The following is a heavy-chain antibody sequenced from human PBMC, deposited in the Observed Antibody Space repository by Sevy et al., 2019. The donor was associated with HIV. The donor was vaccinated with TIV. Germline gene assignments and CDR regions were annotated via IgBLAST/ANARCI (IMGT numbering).Heavy chain of an antibody. J-gene: IGHJ3*02. CDR1: GFTFSSYA. Sequence: GGSLRLSCAASGFTFSSYAMHWVRQAPGKGLEWVAVKSDDGSNKYYGDSVKGRFTISRDNSKNTLYLQMNSLRAEDTAVYYCAKWSMGGARWLQLGAFDIWGQGTMVTVSS. CDR3: AKWSMGGARWLQLGAFDI. CDR2: KSDDGSNK. V-gene: IGHV3-30*18. D-gene: IGHD5-12*01.